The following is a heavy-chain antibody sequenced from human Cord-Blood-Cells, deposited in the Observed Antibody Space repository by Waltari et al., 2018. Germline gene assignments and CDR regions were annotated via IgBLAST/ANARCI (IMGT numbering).Heavy chain of an antibody. V-gene: IGHV1-2*02. CDR3: ARDTSGSFDY. J-gene: IGHJ4*02. CDR1: EYTFNGHY. CDR2: INPNSGGT. Sequence: QVQLVQSGAEVKKPGASVKVSCTDSEYTFNGHYIPWLLQAPGQGLEWMGWINPNSGGTNYAQKFQGRVTMTRDTSISTAYMELSRLRSDDTAVYYCARDTSGSFDYWGQGTLVTVSS. D-gene: IGHD1-26*01.